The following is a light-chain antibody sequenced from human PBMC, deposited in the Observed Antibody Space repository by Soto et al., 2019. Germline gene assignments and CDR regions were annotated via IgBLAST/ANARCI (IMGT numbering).Light chain of an antibody. V-gene: IGLV1-40*01. CDR2: VNT. J-gene: IGLJ1*01. Sequence: QSVLTQPPSVSGAPGQRVTISCTGSSSNIGAIYGVHWYQQLPGTAPKLLIYVNTNRPSGVPDRFSASKSGTSAFLAITGLQAEDEADYYCQSYDDSLSAFVFGTGTKVTVL. CDR3: QSYDDSLSAFV. CDR1: SSNIGAIYG.